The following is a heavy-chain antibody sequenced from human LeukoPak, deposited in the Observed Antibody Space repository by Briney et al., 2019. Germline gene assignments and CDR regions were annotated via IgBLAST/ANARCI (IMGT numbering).Heavy chain of an antibody. J-gene: IGHJ4*02. V-gene: IGHV4-34*01. Sequence: SETLSLTCAVSGGSFSGYYWTWIRQPPGKGLEWIGEINHSGNANYNPSLKSRVTISLDTSKNQFSLKLSSVTAADTAVYYCARVRSTRGYYFDYWGQGTLVTVSS. CDR1: GGSFSGYY. CDR2: INHSGNA. CDR3: ARVRSTRGYYFDY. D-gene: IGHD5/OR15-5a*01.